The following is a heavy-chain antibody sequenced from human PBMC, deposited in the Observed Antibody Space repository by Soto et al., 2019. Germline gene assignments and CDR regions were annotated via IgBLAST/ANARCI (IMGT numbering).Heavy chain of an antibody. V-gene: IGHV4-39*01. J-gene: IGHJ6*02. CDR3: AGLNNPTRAWEGYYFYDLDV. CDR1: GASISSENYY. D-gene: IGHD1-26*01. CDR2: IDYSRNT. Sequence: SETLSLTCTVSGASISSENYYWGWIRQPPGKGLEWIGNIDYSRNTYYNPSLKSRVTLSVDTSKNQFSLRLSSVTAADTAIYFCAGLNNPTRAWEGYYFYDLDVWGHGTTVTVSS.